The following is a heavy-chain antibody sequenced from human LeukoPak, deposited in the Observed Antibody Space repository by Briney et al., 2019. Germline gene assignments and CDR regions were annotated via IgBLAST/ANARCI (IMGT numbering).Heavy chain of an antibody. Sequence: SETLSLTCTVSGYFIRSGFYWGWIRQPPGKGLEWIGSFYHSGSTYYNPSLESRVTISLDTSKNQFSLKLTSVTAADTAVYYCARLHYGGNYGYYYYYMDVWGKGTTVTISS. CDR3: ARLHYGGNYGYYYYYMDV. CDR1: GYFIRSGFY. CDR2: FYHSGST. D-gene: IGHD4-23*01. V-gene: IGHV4-38-2*02. J-gene: IGHJ6*03.